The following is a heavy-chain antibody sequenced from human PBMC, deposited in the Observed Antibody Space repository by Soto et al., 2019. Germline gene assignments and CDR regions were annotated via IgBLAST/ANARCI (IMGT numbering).Heavy chain of an antibody. V-gene: IGHV4-34*01. CDR2: INHSGST. D-gene: IGHD4-17*01. J-gene: IGHJ4*02. CDR3: ARDITTGDYFDY. Sequence: QVQLQQWGAGLLKPSETLSLTCAVYGGSFSGYYWSXIRQXXGKGLEWIGEINHSGSTNYNPSLKSRVTISVDTSKNQFSLKLSSVTAADTAVYYCARDITTGDYFDYWGQGTLVTVSS. CDR1: GGSFSGYY.